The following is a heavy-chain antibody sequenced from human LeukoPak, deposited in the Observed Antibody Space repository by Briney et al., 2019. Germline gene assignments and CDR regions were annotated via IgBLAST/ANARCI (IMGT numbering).Heavy chain of an antibody. CDR2: IIPIFGTA. J-gene: IGHJ4*02. Sequence: GASVKVSCKASGGTFSSYAISWVRQAPGQGLEWMGGIIPIFGTANYAQKFQGRVTITTDESTSTAYMELSSLRSEDTAVYYCARERGDGYLFDYWGQGTLVTVSS. V-gene: IGHV1-69*05. CDR1: GGTFSSYA. CDR3: ARERGDGYLFDY. D-gene: IGHD5-24*01.